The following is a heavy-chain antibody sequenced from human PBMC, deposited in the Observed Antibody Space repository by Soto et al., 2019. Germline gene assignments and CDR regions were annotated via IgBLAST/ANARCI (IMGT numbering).Heavy chain of an antibody. CDR3: ARNDYGDYDDALDI. D-gene: IGHD4-17*01. J-gene: IGHJ3*02. V-gene: IGHV1-18*01. CDR1: GYTFTSHG. CDR2: ISAYNGNT. Sequence: ASVKVSCKASGYTFTSHGISWVRQAPGQGLEWMGWISAYNGNTNYAQKLQGRVTMTTDTSTSTAYMELRSLRSDDTAVYYCARNDYGDYDDALDIWGQGTMVTVSS.